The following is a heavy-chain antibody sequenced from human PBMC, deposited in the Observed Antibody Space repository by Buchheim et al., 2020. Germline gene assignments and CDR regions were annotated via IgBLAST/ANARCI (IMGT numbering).Heavy chain of an antibody. CDR2: ISYDGSNK. CDR1: GFTFSSYG. J-gene: IGHJ4*02. V-gene: IGHV3-30*18. Sequence: QVQLVESGGGAVQPGRSLRLSCAASGFTFSSYGMHWVRQAPGKGLEWVAVISYDGSNKYYADSVKGRFTISRDNSKNTLYLQMNSLRAEDTAVYYCAKDRYSSGWYDFDYWGQGTL. D-gene: IGHD6-19*01. CDR3: AKDRYSSGWYDFDY.